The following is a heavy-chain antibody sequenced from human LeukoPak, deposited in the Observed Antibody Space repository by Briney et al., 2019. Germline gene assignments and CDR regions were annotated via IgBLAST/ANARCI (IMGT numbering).Heavy chain of an antibody. V-gene: IGHV3-23*01. D-gene: IGHD3-22*01. CDR1: GITLSNYG. J-gene: IGHJ4*02. CDR2: ISGSGGTT. CDR3: AKRGVVIRVILVGFHKEAYYFDS. Sequence: GGSLRLSCAVSGITLSNYGMSWVRQAPGKGLEWVADISGSGGTTSYADSVKGRFTISRDNPRNILYPQMNSLRAEDTAVYFCAKRGVVIRVILVGFHKEAYYFDSWGQGALVTVSS.